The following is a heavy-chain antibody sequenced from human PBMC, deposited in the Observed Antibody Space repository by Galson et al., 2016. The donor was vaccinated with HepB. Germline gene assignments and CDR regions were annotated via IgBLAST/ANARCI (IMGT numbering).Heavy chain of an antibody. V-gene: IGHV3-11*01. D-gene: IGHD1-26*01. J-gene: IGHJ3*02. CDR1: GFVFSDYF. CDR2: ISDSGSSR. CDR3: ARDGGNRGSYSVGDSFDI. Sequence: SLRLSCAASGFVFSDYFVSWIRQVPGKGLEWVSFISDSGSSRLYADSVKGRFAISRDTSKNTVYLQMNSLRAEDTAMYYCARDGGNRGSYSVGDSFDIWGQGTMVTVSS.